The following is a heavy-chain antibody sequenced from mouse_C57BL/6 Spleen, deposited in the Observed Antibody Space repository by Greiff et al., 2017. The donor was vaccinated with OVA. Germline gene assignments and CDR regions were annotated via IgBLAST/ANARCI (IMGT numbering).Heavy chain of an antibody. Sequence: EVHLVESEGGLVQPGSSMKLSCTASGFTFSDYYMAWVRQVPEKGLEWVANINYDGSSTYYLDSLKSRFIISRDNAKNILYLQMSSLKSEDTATYYCAREGLRGWFAYWGQGTLVTVSA. CDR3: AREGLRGWFAY. CDR2: INYDGSST. CDR1: GFTFSDYY. D-gene: IGHD2-4*01. J-gene: IGHJ3*01. V-gene: IGHV5-16*01.